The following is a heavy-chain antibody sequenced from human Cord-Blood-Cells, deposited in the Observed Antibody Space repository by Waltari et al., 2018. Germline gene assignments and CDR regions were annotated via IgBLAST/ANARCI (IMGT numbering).Heavy chain of an antibody. V-gene: IGHV1-24*01. CDR3: ATGLTNWGKGGY. Sequence: VQLVQSGAAVKKPGASVKFSCKVSGYTPTAFSIPWVRQAPGKGLDGMGGFDPEDGETIYAQKYQGRVTMTEDTSTDTAYMGLSSLRSEDTAVYYCATGLTNWGKGGYWGQGTLVTVSS. J-gene: IGHJ4*02. CDR1: GYTPTAFS. D-gene: IGHD7-27*01. CDR2: FDPEDGET.